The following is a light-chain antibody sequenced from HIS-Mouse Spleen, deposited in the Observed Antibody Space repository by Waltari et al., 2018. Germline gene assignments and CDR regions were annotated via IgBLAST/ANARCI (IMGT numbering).Light chain of an antibody. V-gene: IGLV1-51*01. CDR2: DNN. J-gene: IGLJ2*01. CDR3: GTWGSSLSAVV. CDR1: SSNIGNNY. Sequence: QSVLTQPPSVSAAPGQKVTISCSGSSSNIGNNYVSWYQQLPGTAPKLLIYDNNKRTAGIPDRFSGSKSGTSATLGITGRQTGDEADYYCGTWGSSLSAVVFGGGTKLTVL.